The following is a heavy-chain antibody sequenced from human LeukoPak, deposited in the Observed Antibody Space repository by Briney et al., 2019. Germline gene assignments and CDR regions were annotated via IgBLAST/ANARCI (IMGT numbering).Heavy chain of an antibody. J-gene: IGHJ4*02. D-gene: IGHD3-3*01. Sequence: GGSLRLSCAASGFTFSSSAMSWVRQVPGKGLEWVSGISASGGSTYYADSVRGRFTISRDNSKNTLYLQMNSLRAEDTGVYYCARVVRFLEWLPRFGSYFDYWGQGTLVTVSS. V-gene: IGHV3-23*01. CDR3: ARVVRFLEWLPRFGSYFDY. CDR1: GFTFSSSA. CDR2: ISASGGST.